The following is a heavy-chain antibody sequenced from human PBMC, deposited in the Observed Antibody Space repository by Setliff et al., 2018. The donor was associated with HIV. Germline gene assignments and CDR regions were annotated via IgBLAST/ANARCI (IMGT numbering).Heavy chain of an antibody. CDR1: GFTLSSTY. D-gene: IGHD6-25*01. J-gene: IGHJ4*02. Sequence: PGGSLRLSCAASGFTLSSTYMAWVRQAPGKGLEWVSTIYGSGDTYHADSVKGRFTLSRDTSKNTMYLQMNSLRREDTAVYYCARVRPYNSALDYWGQGTLVTVSS. V-gene: IGHV3-66*02. CDR2: IYGSGDT. CDR3: ARVRPYNSALDY.